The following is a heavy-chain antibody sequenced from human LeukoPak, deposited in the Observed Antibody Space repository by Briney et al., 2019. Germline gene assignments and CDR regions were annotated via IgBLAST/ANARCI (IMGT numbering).Heavy chain of an antibody. CDR1: GFTFDDYA. Sequence: GWSLRLSCAASGFTFDDYAMHWVRQAPGKGLEWVSGISWNSGSIGYADSVKGRFTISRDNSKNTLYLQMNSLRAEDTAVYYCTSRALHYFDWQPYYYYGMDVWGQGTTVTVSS. D-gene: IGHD3-9*01. CDR2: ISWNSGSI. J-gene: IGHJ6*02. V-gene: IGHV3-9*01. CDR3: TSRALHYFDWQPYYYYGMDV.